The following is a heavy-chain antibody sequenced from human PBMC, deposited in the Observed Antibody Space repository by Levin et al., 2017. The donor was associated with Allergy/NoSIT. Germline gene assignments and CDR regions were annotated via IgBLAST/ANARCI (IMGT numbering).Heavy chain of an antibody. J-gene: IGHJ6*02. V-gene: IGHV4-4*02. CDR1: GGSISSNNW. D-gene: IGHD2-21*01. CDR2: IYHGGTT. Sequence: SETLSLTCAVSGGSISSNNWWSWVRQPPGKGLEWIGEIYHGGTTNYNPSLKSRVTVSVDKSKSQFSLKLSSVTAADTAVYYCARIPYYYDAMDVWGQGTTVTVSS. CDR3: ARIPYYYDAMDV.